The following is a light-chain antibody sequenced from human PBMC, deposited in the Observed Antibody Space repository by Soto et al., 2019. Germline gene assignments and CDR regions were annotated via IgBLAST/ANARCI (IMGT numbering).Light chain of an antibody. CDR3: AAWDDTLKGWV. J-gene: IGLJ3*02. V-gene: IGLV1-44*01. CDR1: SSNVASNS. CDR2: NSN. Sequence: QSVLTQPTSASGTPGQRVTISCSGSSSNVASNSVTWYQQVPGTAPKLLMYNSNQRPSGVPDRFSGSKSGTSASLVISGLQSEDEAAYYCAAWDDTLKGWVFGGGTKLTVL.